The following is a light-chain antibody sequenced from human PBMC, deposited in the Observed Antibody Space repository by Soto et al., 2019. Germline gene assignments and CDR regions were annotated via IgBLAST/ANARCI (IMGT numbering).Light chain of an antibody. Sequence: QSALTQPASVSGSPGQSITISCTGTSSDIGGYNYVSWYQQHQGKAPKVMIYEVSNRSSGVSNRFSGAKSGNTASLTISGLQAEDEADYYCSSYTRSSTWVFGGGTKLPVL. CDR1: SSDIGGYNY. J-gene: IGLJ3*02. V-gene: IGLV2-14*01. CDR2: EVS. CDR3: SSYTRSSTWV.